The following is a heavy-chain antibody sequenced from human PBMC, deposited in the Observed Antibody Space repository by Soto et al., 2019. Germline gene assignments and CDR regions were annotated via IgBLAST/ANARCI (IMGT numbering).Heavy chain of an antibody. CDR2: ISYDGSNK. CDR3: ARVGIIMVRGVTDAFDI. V-gene: IGHV3-30-3*01. D-gene: IGHD3-10*01. J-gene: IGHJ3*02. Sequence: QVQLVESGGGVIKPGRSRRLSCAASGFTFSIYAMHWVREAPGKGLEWVSVISYDGSNKYYADSVKGRFTISRDNSKNTLYLQINSLRAEDTAVYYCARVGIIMVRGVTDAFDIWGQGTMVTVSS. CDR1: GFTFSIYA.